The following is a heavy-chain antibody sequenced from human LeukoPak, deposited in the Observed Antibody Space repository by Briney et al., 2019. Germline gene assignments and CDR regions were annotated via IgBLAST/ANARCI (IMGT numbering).Heavy chain of an antibody. CDR2: ISSSSSSYI. J-gene: IGHJ6*03. CDR1: GFTFSSYS. CDR3: ARDPYSGGYGDYYYYYMDL. Sequence: GGSLRLSCAASGFTFSSYSMSWVRQATGKGLEWVSSISSSSSSYIYYADSVKGRFTISRDNAKNSLYLQMNSLRAEDTAVYYCARDPYSGGYGDYYYYYMDLWGQGTTVTISS. V-gene: IGHV3-21*01. D-gene: IGHD1-26*01.